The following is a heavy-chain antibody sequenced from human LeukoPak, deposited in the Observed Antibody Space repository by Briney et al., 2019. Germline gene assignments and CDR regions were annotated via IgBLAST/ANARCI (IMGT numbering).Heavy chain of an antibody. CDR2: IYYSGST. J-gene: IGHJ4*02. D-gene: IGHD3-16*01. CDR3: ARSPDYDYVWGSYGEGYYFDY. V-gene: IGHV4-59*01. CDR1: GGSISSYY. Sequence: SETLSLTCTVSGGSISSYYWSWIRQPPGKGLEWTGYIYYSGSTNYNPSLKSRLTISVDTSKNQFSLKLSSVTAADTAMYYCARSPDYDYVWGSYGEGYYFDYWGQGTLVTVSS.